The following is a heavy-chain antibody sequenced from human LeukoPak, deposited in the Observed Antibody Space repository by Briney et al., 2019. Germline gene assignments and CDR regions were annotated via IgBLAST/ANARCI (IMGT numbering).Heavy chain of an antibody. Sequence: PSETLSLTCTVSGGSISGYYWSWIRQPPGKGLEWIGEINHSGSTNYNPSLKSRVTISVDTSKNQFSLKLSSVTAADTAVYYCAKKEGSSAGYFDYWGQGTLVTVSS. CDR3: AKKEGSSAGYFDY. D-gene: IGHD6-6*01. V-gene: IGHV4-34*01. CDR1: GGSISGYY. CDR2: INHSGST. J-gene: IGHJ4*02.